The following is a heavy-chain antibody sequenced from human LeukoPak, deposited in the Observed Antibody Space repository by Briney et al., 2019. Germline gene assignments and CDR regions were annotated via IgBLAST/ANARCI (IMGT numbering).Heavy chain of an antibody. CDR2: ISSSSSYI. D-gene: IGHD3-3*01. CDR3: ARDRSGHYTWDY. V-gene: IGHV3-21*01. J-gene: IGHJ4*02. Sequence: GGSLRLSCAASGFTFSSYSMNWVRQAPGKGLEWVSSISSSSSYIYYADSVKGRFTISRDNSKNTLYLQMSSLRVEDTAVYYCARDRSGHYTWDYWGQGTLVTVSS. CDR1: GFTFSSYS.